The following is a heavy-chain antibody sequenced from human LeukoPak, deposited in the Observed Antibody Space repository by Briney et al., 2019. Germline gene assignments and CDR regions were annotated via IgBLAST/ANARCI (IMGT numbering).Heavy chain of an antibody. CDR3: ARGDYSSGWYGDYYYYMDV. CDR2: IYYSGST. D-gene: IGHD6-19*01. Sequence: SETLSLTCTVSGGSISSYYWSWIRQPTGKGLEWIGYIYYSGSTNYNPSLKSRVTISVDTSKNQFSLKLSPVTAADTAVYYCARGDYSSGWYGDYYYYMDVWGKGTTVTVSS. CDR1: GGSISSYY. J-gene: IGHJ6*03. V-gene: IGHV4-59*12.